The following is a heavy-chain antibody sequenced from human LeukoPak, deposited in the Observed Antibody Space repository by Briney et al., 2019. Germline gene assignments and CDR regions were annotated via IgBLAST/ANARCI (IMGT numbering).Heavy chain of an antibody. J-gene: IGHJ4*02. V-gene: IGHV1-3*03. Sequence: ASVKVSCKASGYTFTSYAIHWVRQAPGQRLEWMGWINAGNGNTHYSQEFQGRVTITRDTSASTDYMELSSLRSEDMAVYYCARGRPGTYFDYWGQGTLVTVSS. CDR3: ARGRPGTYFDY. CDR1: GYTFTSYA. CDR2: INAGNGNT.